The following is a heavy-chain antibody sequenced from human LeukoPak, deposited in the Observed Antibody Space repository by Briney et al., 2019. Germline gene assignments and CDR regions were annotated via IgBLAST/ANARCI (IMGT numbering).Heavy chain of an antibody. J-gene: IGHJ4*02. CDR2: IYPSDSDT. CDR1: GYSFTSYW. CDR3: ARHIRCSGTYPIEY. Sequence: GASLMTSSKASGYSFTSYWIGWVRHMPGTGMEWMGSIYPSDSDTSYSPSFEGKVTISADKYNSTDYLQRRRLNASDTATYYCARHIRCSGTYPIEYWGQGTLVTVSS. V-gene: IGHV5-51*01. D-gene: IGHD3-10*02.